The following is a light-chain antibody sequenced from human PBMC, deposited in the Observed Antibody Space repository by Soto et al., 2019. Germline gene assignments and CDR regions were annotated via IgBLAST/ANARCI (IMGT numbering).Light chain of an antibody. J-gene: IGKJ2*01. CDR1: QSVSSSY. CDR2: GAS. Sequence: EIVLTQSPGTLSLSPGERATLSCRASQSVSSSYLAWYQQKPGQAPRLLIYGASSRATAIPDKFSGSGSGTDFTLTLSRLEPEDFAVYYFQQYGSSPVTLGQGTKLEIK. CDR3: QQYGSSPVT. V-gene: IGKV3-20*01.